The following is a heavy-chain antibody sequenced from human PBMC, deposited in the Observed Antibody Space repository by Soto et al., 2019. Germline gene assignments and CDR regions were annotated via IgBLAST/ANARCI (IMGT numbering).Heavy chain of an antibody. D-gene: IGHD6-6*01. V-gene: IGHV4-31*03. CDR3: ARDEVWGVEYSSSSLTAKRGWFDP. Sequence: SETLSLTCTVSGGSISSGGYYWSWIRQHPGKGLEWIGYIYYSGSTYYNPSLKSRVTISVDTSKNQFSLKLSSVTAADTAVYYCARDEVWGVEYSSSSLTAKRGWFDPWGQGTLVTVSS. CDR1: GGSISSGGYY. J-gene: IGHJ5*02. CDR2: IYYSGST.